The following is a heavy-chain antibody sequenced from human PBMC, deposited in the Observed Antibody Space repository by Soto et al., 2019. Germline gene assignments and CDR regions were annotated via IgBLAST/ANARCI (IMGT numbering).Heavy chain of an antibody. CDR2: IYYSGST. CDR3: ARNYYGDYPLYYYYGMDV. CDR1: GGSISSYY. V-gene: IGHV4-59*01. D-gene: IGHD4-17*01. J-gene: IGHJ6*02. Sequence: SETLSLTCTVSGGSISSYYWSWIRQPPGKGLEWIGYIYYSGSTNYNPSLKCRVTISVDTSENQFSLKLSSVTAADTAVYYCARNYYGDYPLYYYYGMDVWGRGTTVTVSS.